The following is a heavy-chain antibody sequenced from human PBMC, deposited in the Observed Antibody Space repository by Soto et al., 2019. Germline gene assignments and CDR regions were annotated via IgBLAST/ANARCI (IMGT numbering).Heavy chain of an antibody. CDR3: ARDWSGHRNAFDI. D-gene: IGHD1-1*01. V-gene: IGHV3-33*01. CDR2: IWSDGSNK. Sequence: QVQLVESGGGVVQSGRSLRLSCAASGFSFSSYGMHWVRQAPGKGLEWVAVIWSDGSNKYYADSVKGRFTISRDNSKNTLYLLMNSLRAEDTAVYYCARDWSGHRNAFDIWGQGTMVTVSS. J-gene: IGHJ3*02. CDR1: GFSFSSYG.